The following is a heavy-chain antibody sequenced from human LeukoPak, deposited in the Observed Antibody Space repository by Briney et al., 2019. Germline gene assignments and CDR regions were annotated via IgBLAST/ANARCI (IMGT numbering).Heavy chain of an antibody. Sequence: ASVKVSCKASGYTFTSYDINWVRQATGQGLEWMGWMNPNSGNTGYAQKFQGRVTMTRNTSISTAYMELSSLRSEDTAVYYCATDGTRGPTVTIYAFDIWGQGAMVTVSS. CDR2: MNPNSGNT. CDR1: GYTFTSYD. V-gene: IGHV1-8*01. D-gene: IGHD4-17*01. CDR3: ATDGTRGPTVTIYAFDI. J-gene: IGHJ3*02.